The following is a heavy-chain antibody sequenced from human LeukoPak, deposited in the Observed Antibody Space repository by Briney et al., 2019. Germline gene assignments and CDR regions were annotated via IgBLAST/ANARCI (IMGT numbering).Heavy chain of an antibody. D-gene: IGHD3-10*01. CDR1: GFTFSSYA. V-gene: IGHV3-23*01. CDR2: ISGSGGST. CDR3: AKSSEYYYGSGSPYGL. J-gene: IGHJ2*01. Sequence: GGSLRLSCAASGFTFSSYAMSWVRQAPGKGLEWVSAISGSGGSTYYADSVRGRFTISRDNSKNTLYLQMNSLRAEDTAVYYCAKSSEYYYGSGSPYGLWGRGTLVTVSS.